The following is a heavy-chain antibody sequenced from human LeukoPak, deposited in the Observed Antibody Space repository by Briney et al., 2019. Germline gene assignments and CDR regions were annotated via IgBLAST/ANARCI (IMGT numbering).Heavy chain of an antibody. CDR1: GYSISSGYY. CDR3: ARGPLRYYFDY. J-gene: IGHJ4*02. V-gene: IGHV4-38-2*01. CDR2: IYHSGST. Sequence: SETLSLTCAGSGYSISSGYYWGWIRQPPGKGLEWIGSIYHSGSTYYNPSLKSRVTISVDTSKNQFSLKLSSVTAADTAVYYCARGPLRYYFDYWGQGTLVTVSS.